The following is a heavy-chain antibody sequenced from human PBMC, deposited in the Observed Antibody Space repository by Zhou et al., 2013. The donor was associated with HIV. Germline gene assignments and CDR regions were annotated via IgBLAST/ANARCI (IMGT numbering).Heavy chain of an antibody. CDR1: GGSISPHY. CDR3: ARGVVGPSPFKF. Sequence: QVQLQESGPGLVKPSETLSLTCSVSGGSISPHYWSWFRQSPGKGLEWIGYIYYTGYSHYNPSLQSRVTMSVDTSKNQFSLNLDSVSAADTAVYFCARGVVGPSPFKFWGPGTQVTVSS. V-gene: IGHV4-59*11. J-gene: IGHJ4*02. CDR2: IYYTGYS. D-gene: IGHD2-21*01.